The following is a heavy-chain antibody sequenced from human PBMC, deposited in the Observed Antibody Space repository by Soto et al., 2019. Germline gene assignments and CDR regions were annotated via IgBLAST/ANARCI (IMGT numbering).Heavy chain of an antibody. V-gene: IGHV5-51*01. CDR3: ATWLSILWLDY. J-gene: IGHJ4*02. Sequence: PGESLKISCKGSGYSFSTYSIGWVRQMRGKGLEWMGNIHSGDSNARYSPSFQGQVTISVDKSISTAYLQWISLKASDTALYYCATWLSILWLDYWGQGTLVTVSP. CDR1: GYSFSTYS. D-gene: IGHD3-9*01. CDR2: IHSGDSNA.